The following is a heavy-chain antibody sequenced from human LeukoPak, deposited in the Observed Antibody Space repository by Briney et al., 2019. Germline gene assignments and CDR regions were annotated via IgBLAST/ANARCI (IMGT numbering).Heavy chain of an antibody. J-gene: IGHJ4*02. Sequence: PGGSLRLSCAASGFTFSSYSMNWVRQAPGKGLEWVSSISRSSSYIHYADSVKGRFTISRDNSKNTLYLQMNSLRAEDTAVYYCAKDRARYYYDSSGYRAPRYWGQGTLVTVSS. D-gene: IGHD3-22*01. CDR1: GFTFSSYS. V-gene: IGHV3-21*04. CDR3: AKDRARYYYDSSGYRAPRY. CDR2: ISRSSSYI.